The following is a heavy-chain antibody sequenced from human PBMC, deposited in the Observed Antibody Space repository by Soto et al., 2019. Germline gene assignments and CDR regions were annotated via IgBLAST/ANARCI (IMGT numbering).Heavy chain of an antibody. CDR2: IIPIFGTA. D-gene: IGHD3-22*01. J-gene: IGHJ4*02. Sequence: SVKVSCKASGGTFSSYAISWVRQAPGQGLEWMGGIIPIFGTANYAQKSQGRVTITADESTSTDYMELSSLRPEDTDVYYCARSEPETYYYDSSGYGYLDEWGQGTLVTVSS. V-gene: IGHV1-69*13. CDR1: GGTFSSYA. CDR3: ARSEPETYYYDSSGYGYLDE.